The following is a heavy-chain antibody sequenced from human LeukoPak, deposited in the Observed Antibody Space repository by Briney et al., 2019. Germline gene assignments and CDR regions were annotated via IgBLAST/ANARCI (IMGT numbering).Heavy chain of an antibody. V-gene: IGHV5-10-1*01. CDR2: IDPSDSYT. Sequence: GESLRISRKGSGYSFTSYWISWVRQMPGKGPGWMGRIDPSDSYTNYSPSFQGHVTLSADNSTSTAYLEASSLKASDTAMYYCASPQTDSGHSYGSWGQGTLVTVSS. CDR3: ASPQTDSGHSYGS. J-gene: IGHJ5*02. D-gene: IGHD5-18*01. CDR1: GYSFTSYW.